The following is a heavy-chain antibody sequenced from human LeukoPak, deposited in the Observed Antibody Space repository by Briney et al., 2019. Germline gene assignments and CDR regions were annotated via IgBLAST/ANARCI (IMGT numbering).Heavy chain of an antibody. CDR1: GGTFSSYA. CDR2: IITIFGTA. Sequence: GASVKVSCKASGGTFSSYAMSWVRQAPGQGLEWMGGIITIFGTAIYAQKFQGRVTITADESTSTAYMELSSLRSEDTAVYYCARSSLGYCSSTSCYRGFSAFDIWGQGTMVTVSS. CDR3: ARSSLGYCSSTSCYRGFSAFDI. D-gene: IGHD2-2*02. V-gene: IGHV1-69*13. J-gene: IGHJ3*02.